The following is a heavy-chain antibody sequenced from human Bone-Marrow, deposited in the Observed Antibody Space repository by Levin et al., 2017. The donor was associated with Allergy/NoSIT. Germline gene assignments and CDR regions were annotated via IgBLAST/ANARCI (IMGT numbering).Heavy chain of an antibody. D-gene: IGHD1-14*01. J-gene: IGHJ6*03. CDR3: ASRNHYYYYMDV. CDR1: GFTFSSNS. Sequence: PGGSLRLSCAASGFTFSSNSMNWVRQAPGKGLEWVSYISSSSSTIYYADSVKGRFTISRDNAKNSLYLQMNTLRDEDTAVYYCASRNHYYYYMDVWGKGTTVTVSS. CDR2: ISSSSSTI. V-gene: IGHV3-48*02.